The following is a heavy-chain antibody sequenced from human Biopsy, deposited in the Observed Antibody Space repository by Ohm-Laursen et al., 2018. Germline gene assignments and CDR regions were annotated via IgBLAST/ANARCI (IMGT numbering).Heavy chain of an antibody. D-gene: IGHD5-12*01. Sequence: SDTLSLTCVVNGESSSGYFWNWIRQPPGKGLEWIGEINQSGSTKYNPSLKRRATLSADSSNSQFSPRLTSVTAADTAIYYCARGSGYFKLDVWGQGTTVTVSS. CDR3: ARGSGYFKLDV. J-gene: IGHJ6*02. V-gene: IGHV4-34*01. CDR2: INQSGST. CDR1: GESSSGYF.